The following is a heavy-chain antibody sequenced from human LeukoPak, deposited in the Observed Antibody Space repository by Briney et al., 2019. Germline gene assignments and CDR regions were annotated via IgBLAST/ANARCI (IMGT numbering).Heavy chain of an antibody. J-gene: IGHJ4*02. CDR2: IYYSGST. CDR3: ARGDGMGGYVGY. Sequence: NPSETLSLTCTVSGGSISSSSYYWGWIRQPPGKGLEWIGSIYYSGSTYYNPSLKSRVTISVDTSKNQFSLKLSSVTAADTAVYYCARGDGMGGYVGYWGQGTLVTVSS. CDR1: GGSISSSSYY. V-gene: IGHV4-39*07. D-gene: IGHD5-24*01.